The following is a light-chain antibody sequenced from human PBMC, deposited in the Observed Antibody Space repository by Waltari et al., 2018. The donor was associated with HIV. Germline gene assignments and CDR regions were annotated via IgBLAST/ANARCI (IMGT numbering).Light chain of an antibody. CDR2: ENT. J-gene: IGLJ2*01. CDR3: QSYDDRLDGSKI. Sequence: SMLTQPPSVSGAPGQRVTISCTGSSSNLGAGYRVHSYQQVPGTAPKLLIYENTNRPSGVPDRFSGSKSGTSASLAISGLQAEDEAEYYCQSYDDRLDGSKIFGGGTKVTVL. V-gene: IGLV1-40*01. CDR1: SSNLGAGYR.